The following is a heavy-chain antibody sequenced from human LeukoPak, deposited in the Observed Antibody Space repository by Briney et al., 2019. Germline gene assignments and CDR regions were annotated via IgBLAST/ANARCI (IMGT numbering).Heavy chain of an antibody. CDR1: GFTFSSYS. J-gene: IGHJ5*02. V-gene: IGHV3-21*01. CDR3: ARDKSRGVFWFDP. Sequence: AGGSLRLSCAASGFTFSSYSMNWVRQAPGKGLEWVSSISSSSSSYIYYADSVKGRFTISRDNAKNSLYLQMNSLRAEDTAVYYCARDKSRGVFWFDPWGQGTLVTVSS. CDR2: ISSSSSSYI. D-gene: IGHD2-8*02.